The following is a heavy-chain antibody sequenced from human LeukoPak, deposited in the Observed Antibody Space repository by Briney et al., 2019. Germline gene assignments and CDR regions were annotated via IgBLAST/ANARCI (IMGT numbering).Heavy chain of an antibody. Sequence: PSETLSLTCAVYGGSFSGYYWSWIRQPPGKGLGWIGEINHSGSTNYNPSLKSRVTISVDTSKNQFSLKLSSVTAADTAVYYCARGRIAARRGRWFDPWGQGTLVTVSS. V-gene: IGHV4-34*01. J-gene: IGHJ5*02. CDR2: INHSGST. CDR3: ARGRIAARRGRWFDP. D-gene: IGHD6-6*01. CDR1: GGSFSGYY.